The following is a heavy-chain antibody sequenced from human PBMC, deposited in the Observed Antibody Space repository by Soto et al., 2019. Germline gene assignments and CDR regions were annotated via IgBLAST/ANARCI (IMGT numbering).Heavy chain of an antibody. V-gene: IGHV4-30-2*01. Sequence: SETLSLTCAVSGGSISSGGYSWSWIRQPPGKGLEWIGYIYHSGSTYYNPSLKSRVTISVDRSKNQFSLKLSSVTAADTAVYYCAREVYYYDSSGYNNWFDPWGQGTLVTVSS. CDR1: GGSISSGGYS. CDR3: AREVYYYDSSGYNNWFDP. J-gene: IGHJ5*02. D-gene: IGHD3-22*01. CDR2: IYHSGST.